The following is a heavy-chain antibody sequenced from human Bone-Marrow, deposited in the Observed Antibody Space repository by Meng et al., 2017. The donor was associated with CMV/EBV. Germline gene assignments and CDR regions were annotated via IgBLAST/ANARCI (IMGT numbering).Heavy chain of an antibody. CDR2: IYYSGST. Sequence: GPLSLPCTVSGGSISSSSYYWGWIRQPPGKGLEWIGSIYYSGSTYYNPSLKSRVTISVDTSKNQFSLKLSSVTAADTAVYYCASNGYNGGYWGQGTLVTVSS. CDR1: GGSISSSSYY. CDR3: ASNGYNGGY. J-gene: IGHJ4*02. D-gene: IGHD5-24*01. V-gene: IGHV4-39*01.